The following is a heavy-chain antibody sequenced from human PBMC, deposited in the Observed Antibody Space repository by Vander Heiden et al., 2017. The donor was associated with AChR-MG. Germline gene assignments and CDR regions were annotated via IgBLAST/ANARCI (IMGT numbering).Heavy chain of an antibody. CDR3: AIDHIRSMDV. Sequence: QAQLVQSGAEVKKPGASVKVPCKASGDTFTGYYMHWVRQAPGQGLEWMGWINPNSGGTNYAQKFQGWVTMTRDTSIRTAYMELRRLRSADTAVYYCAIDHIRSMDVWGQGATVTVSS. CDR1: GDTFTGYY. J-gene: IGHJ6*02. V-gene: IGHV1-2*04. CDR2: INPNSGGT. D-gene: IGHD2-2*02.